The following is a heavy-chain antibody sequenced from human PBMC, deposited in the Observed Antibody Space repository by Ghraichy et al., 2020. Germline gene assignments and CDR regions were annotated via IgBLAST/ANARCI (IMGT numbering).Heavy chain of an antibody. CDR1: GGSISSYY. V-gene: IGHV4-59*01. CDR3: ARDSLNQPYYGMDV. J-gene: IGHJ6*02. D-gene: IGHD1-14*01. Sequence: SETLSLTCTVSGGSISSYYWSWIRQPPGKGLEWIGYIYYSGSTNYNPSLKSRVTISVDTSKNQFSLKLSSVTAADTAVYYCARDSLNQPYYGMDVWGQGPTGTVSS. CDR2: IYYSGST.